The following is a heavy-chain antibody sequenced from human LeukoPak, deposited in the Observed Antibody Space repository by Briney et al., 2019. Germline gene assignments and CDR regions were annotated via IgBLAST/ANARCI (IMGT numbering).Heavy chain of an antibody. CDR3: ARDRVYDYVSDYFVY. D-gene: IGHD3-16*01. Sequence: GGSLRLSCAASGFTFSSYAMHWVRQAPGKGLEWVAVISYDGSNKYYADSVKGQFTISRDNSKNTLYLQLNSLRAEDTAVYYCARDRVYDYVSDYFVYWGQGTLVTVSS. CDR1: GFTFSSYA. CDR2: ISYDGSNK. J-gene: IGHJ4*02. V-gene: IGHV3-30-3*01.